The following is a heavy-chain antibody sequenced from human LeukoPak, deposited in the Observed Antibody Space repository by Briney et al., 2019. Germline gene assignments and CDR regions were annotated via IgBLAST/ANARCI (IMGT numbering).Heavy chain of an antibody. J-gene: IGHJ4*02. V-gene: IGHV3-64*01. CDR1: GFTFSSYA. D-gene: IGHD1-26*01. Sequence: PGGSLRLSCAASGFTFSSYAMHWVRQAPGKGLEYVSAISSNGGSTYYANSVKGRFTISRDNSKNTLYLQMGSLRAEDTAVYYCARDSELSVAGVGATMYYWGQGTLVTVSS. CDR2: ISSNGGST. CDR3: ARDSELSVAGVGATMYY.